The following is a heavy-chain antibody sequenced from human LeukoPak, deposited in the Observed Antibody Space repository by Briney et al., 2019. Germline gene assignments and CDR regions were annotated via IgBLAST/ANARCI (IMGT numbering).Heavy chain of an antibody. CDR3: ARIAYDALDSYYYGMDV. Sequence: SQTLSLTCTVSGGSISSGPYYWIWIRQHPGKGLEWIGYITYSGNTYYYPALNSRVTVSLDTSKTQFSLKLSSVTAADAAVYYCARIAYDALDSYYYGMDVWGQGTTVTVSS. CDR2: ITYSGNT. J-gene: IGHJ6*02. V-gene: IGHV4-31*03. CDR1: GGSISSGPYY. D-gene: IGHD3-3*01.